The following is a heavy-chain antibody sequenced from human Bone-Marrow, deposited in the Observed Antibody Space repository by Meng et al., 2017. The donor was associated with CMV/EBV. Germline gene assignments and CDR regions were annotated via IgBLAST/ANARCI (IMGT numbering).Heavy chain of an antibody. CDR2: INPNSGGT. V-gene: IGHV1-2*02. CDR1: GGTFSSNA. D-gene: IGHD2-2*01. Sequence: ASVKVSCKASGGTFSSNAISWVRQAPGQGLEWMGWINPNSGGTNYAQKFRGRVTMTRHTSISTAYMELSRLRSDDTAVYYCARDPVVPAALDYWGQGTLVTVSS. J-gene: IGHJ4*02. CDR3: ARDPVVPAALDY.